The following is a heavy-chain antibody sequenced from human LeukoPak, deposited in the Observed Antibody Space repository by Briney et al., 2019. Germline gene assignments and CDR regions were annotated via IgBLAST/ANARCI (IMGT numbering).Heavy chain of an antibody. J-gene: IGHJ6*02. Sequence: GGSLRLSCAPSGFTFSNYAMDWVRRAPGNGLEWVAAISGSGTVTYYVDSVKGRFTISRDNSKKTLNLQMNSLRVDDTAVYYCAKGHSSWDYHGMDVWGQGTTVTVSS. V-gene: IGHV3-23*01. CDR1: GFTFSNYA. D-gene: IGHD6-13*01. CDR2: ISGSGTVT. CDR3: AKGHSSWDYHGMDV.